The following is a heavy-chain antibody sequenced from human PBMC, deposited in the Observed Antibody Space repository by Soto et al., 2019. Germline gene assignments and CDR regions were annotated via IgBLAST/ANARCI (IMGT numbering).Heavy chain of an antibody. D-gene: IGHD4-17*01. CDR3: ARGGDYGDYYFDF. J-gene: IGHJ4*02. Sequence: EVQLVESGEGLVKPGGSLRLSCAASGFTFSKYPMHWVRQAPGQGLEYVSGISPNGDSTYYADAVKGRFTTSRDNSENKLYLQMGSLRPGDMAVYYCARGGDYGDYYFDFWGQGTLVTVSS. CDR2: ISPNGDST. CDR1: GFTFSKYP. V-gene: IGHV3-64*02.